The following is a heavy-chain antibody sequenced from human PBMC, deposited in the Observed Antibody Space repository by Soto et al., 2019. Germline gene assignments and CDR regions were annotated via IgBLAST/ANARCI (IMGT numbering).Heavy chain of an antibody. Sequence: GGSLRLSCAASGFTFSGSAMHWVRQASGKGLEWVGRIRSKTKNYATAYAASVKGKFTISRDDSKNTTNLQIKRLKTEKTAVDYCTRHNPPHEAAAGTKVPYYYYYGMDVWGQGTTVTVSS. D-gene: IGHD6-13*01. CDR3: TRHNPPHEAAAGTKVPYYYYYGMDV. CDR2: IRSKTKNYAT. CDR1: GFTFSGSA. J-gene: IGHJ6*02. V-gene: IGHV3-73*01.